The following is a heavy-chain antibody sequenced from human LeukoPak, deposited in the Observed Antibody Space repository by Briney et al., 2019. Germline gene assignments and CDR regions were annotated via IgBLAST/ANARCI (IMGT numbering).Heavy chain of an antibody. Sequence: SETLSPTCVVSGGSVSGYYWGWIRQPPGRGLEWIGYVYYSGSTNYNPSFKSRITISVDTSRNQFSLQLSSVTAADTAVYYCARIHRYCSGGACYVLDNWGQGTLVAVSS. D-gene: IGHD2-15*01. J-gene: IGHJ4*02. CDR1: GGSVSGYY. CDR3: ARIHRYCSGGACYVLDN. CDR2: VYYSGST. V-gene: IGHV4-59*02.